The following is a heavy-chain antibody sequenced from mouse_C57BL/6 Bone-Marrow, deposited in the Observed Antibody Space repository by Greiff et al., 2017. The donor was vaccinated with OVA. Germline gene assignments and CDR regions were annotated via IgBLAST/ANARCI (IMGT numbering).Heavy chain of an antibody. Sequence: EVKLMESGEGLVKPGGSLKLSCAASGFTFSSYAMSWVRQTPGKRLEWVAYISRGGDYTYYADTVKGRFTISRDNAMNTLYLQMSSLKSEDTAMYYCTRYYSNYDAMDYWGQGTSVTVSS. CDR3: TRYYSNYDAMDY. V-gene: IGHV5-9-1*02. D-gene: IGHD2-5*01. J-gene: IGHJ4*01. CDR2: ISRGGDYT. CDR1: GFTFSSYA.